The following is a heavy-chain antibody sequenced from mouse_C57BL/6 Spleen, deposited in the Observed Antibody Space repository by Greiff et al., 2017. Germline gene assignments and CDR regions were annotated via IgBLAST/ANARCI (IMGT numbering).Heavy chain of an antibody. Sequence: QVTLKESGPGILQSSQTLSLTCSFSGFSLSTSGMGVSWIRQPSGKGLEWLAHIYWDDDKRYHPSLKSRLTISKDTSRNQVFLKITSVDTADTATYYCARRRDYGSSYWYFDVWGTGTTVTVSS. D-gene: IGHD1-1*01. V-gene: IGHV8-12*01. J-gene: IGHJ1*03. CDR2: IYWDDDK. CDR1: GFSLSTSGMG. CDR3: ARRRDYGSSYWYFDV.